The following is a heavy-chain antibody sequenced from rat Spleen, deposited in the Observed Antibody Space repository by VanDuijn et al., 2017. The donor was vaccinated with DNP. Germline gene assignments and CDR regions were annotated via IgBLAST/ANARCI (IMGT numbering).Heavy chain of an antibody. V-gene: IGHV3-3*01. CDR2: INNAGTT. J-gene: IGHJ2*01. CDR1: GSSISSSYR. CDR3: ARYYFDY. Sequence: EVQLQESGPGLVKPSQTLSLTCSVTGSSISSSYRWNWIRKFPGNKLEWMGNINNAGTTHYNPSLKSRISIARDTSKNQLFLHVNSVTTEDTATYYCARYYFDYWGQGVMVTVSS.